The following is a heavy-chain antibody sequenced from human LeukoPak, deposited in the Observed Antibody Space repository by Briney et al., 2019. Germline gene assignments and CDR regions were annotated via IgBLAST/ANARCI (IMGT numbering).Heavy chain of an antibody. CDR1: GGSISSGGYS. CDR2: IYHSGST. D-gene: IGHD6-19*01. CDR3: ARVVAVAGNWFDP. Sequence: SQTLSLTCAVSGGSISSGGYSWSWIRQPPGKGLEWIGYIYHSGSTYYNPSLKSRVTISVDRSKNQFSLKLSSVTAADTAVYYCARVVAVAGNWFDPWGQGTLVTVPS. V-gene: IGHV4-30-2*01. J-gene: IGHJ5*02.